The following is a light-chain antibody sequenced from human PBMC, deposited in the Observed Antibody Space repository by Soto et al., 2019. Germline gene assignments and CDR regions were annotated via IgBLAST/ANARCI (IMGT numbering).Light chain of an antibody. J-gene: IGKJ1*01. Sequence: DIQMTQSPSSLSASVGDRVTITCQATQDINHYLNWYQQKPGKAPELLIFSAVNSEAGVTSRFSGSGSGTEYTLTIPSVQPEDIATYFCQQYDNVPWTFGQGTRVEIK. V-gene: IGKV1-33*01. CDR2: SAV. CDR1: QDINHY. CDR3: QQYDNVPWT.